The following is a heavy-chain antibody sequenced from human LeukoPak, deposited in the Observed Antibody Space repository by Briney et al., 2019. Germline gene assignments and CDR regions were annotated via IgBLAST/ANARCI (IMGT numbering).Heavy chain of an antibody. J-gene: IGHJ4*02. CDR1: GFTFTKAW. CDR2: IRSKTDGGTT. CDR3: TTRAQPGY. D-gene: IGHD6-13*01. V-gene: IGHV3-15*01. Sequence: GGSLRLSCAASGFTFTKAWMSWVRQAPGKGLEWVGRIRSKTDGGTTEYAAPVQGRFTISRDDSKNTLYLQMNSLKTEDSAVHYCTTRAQPGYWGQGTLVTVSS.